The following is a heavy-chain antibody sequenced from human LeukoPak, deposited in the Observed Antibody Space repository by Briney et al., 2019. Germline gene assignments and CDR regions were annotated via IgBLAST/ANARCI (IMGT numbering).Heavy chain of an antibody. J-gene: IGHJ4*02. CDR2: IYTSGST. D-gene: IGHD3-16*01. CDR1: GGSISSGSYY. CDR3: ARFTLAPRNYFDY. V-gene: IGHV4-61*02. Sequence: PSQTLSLTCTVSGGSISSGSYYWSWIRQPAGKGLEWIGRIYTSGSTNYNPSLKSRVTISVDTSKNQFSLKLSSVTAADTAVYYCARFTLAPRNYFDYWGQGTLVTVSS.